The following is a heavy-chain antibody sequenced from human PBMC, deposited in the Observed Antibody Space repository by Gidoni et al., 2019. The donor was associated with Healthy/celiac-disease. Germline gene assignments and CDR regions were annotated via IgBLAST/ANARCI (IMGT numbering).Heavy chain of an antibody. CDR3: ARVTVTDDAFDI. J-gene: IGHJ3*02. Sequence: YPGSVKGRFTISRENAKNSLYLQMNSLRAGDTAVYYCARVTVTDDAFDIWGQGTMVTVSS. V-gene: IGHV3-13*01. D-gene: IGHD4-17*01.